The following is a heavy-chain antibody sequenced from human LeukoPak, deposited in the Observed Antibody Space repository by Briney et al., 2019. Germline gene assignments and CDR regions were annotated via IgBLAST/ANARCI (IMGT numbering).Heavy chain of an antibody. Sequence: SETLSLTCAVYGGSFSGYYWSWIRQPPGKGLEWIGEINHRGSTNYNPSLKSRVTISVDTSKNQFSLKLSSVTAADTAVYYGARGLRGYYTGWFDPWGQGTLVTVSS. CDR2: INHRGST. V-gene: IGHV4-34*01. D-gene: IGHD3-3*01. J-gene: IGHJ5*02. CDR3: ARGLRGYYTGWFDP. CDR1: GGSFSGYY.